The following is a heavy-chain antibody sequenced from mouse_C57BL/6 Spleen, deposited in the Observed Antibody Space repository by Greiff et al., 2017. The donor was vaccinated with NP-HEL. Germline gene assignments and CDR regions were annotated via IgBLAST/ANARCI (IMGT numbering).Heavy chain of an antibody. CDR2: ISDGGSYT. Sequence: EVHLVESGGGLVKPGGSLKLSCAASGFTFSSYAMSWVRQTPEKRLEWVATISDGGSYTYYPDNVKGRFTISRDNAKNNLYLQMSHLKSEDTAMYYCAREDYGSSLAWFAYWGQGTLVTVSA. V-gene: IGHV5-4*01. J-gene: IGHJ3*01. CDR3: AREDYGSSLAWFAY. D-gene: IGHD1-1*01. CDR1: GFTFSSYA.